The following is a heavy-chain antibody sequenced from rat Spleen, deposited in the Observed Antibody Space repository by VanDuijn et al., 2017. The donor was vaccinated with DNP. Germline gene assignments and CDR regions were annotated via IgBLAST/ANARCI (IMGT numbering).Heavy chain of an antibody. V-gene: IGHV5-22*01. J-gene: IGHJ2*01. D-gene: IGHD4-3*01. CDR1: GFTFSDYY. CDR3: ARLGVA. Sequence: EVQLVESGGGLVQPGRSLKLSCAASGFTFSDYYMAWVRQPPTKGLEWVASIIYDGSSTYYPDSVKGRFTISRDNAKNTLYLQMNSLRSEDTATYYCARLGVAWGQGVMVTVSS. CDR2: IIYDGSST.